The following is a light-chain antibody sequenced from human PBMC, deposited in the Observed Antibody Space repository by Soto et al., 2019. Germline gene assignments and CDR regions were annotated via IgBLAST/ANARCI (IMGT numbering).Light chain of an antibody. Sequence: QSALTQPRSVSGSPGQSVTISCTGSSSDVGGYNYVSWYQQQPGKAPKLLIYDVTIRTSGVSARFSGSKSGNTASLTISGLQAEDDADYFCCSSEGTYTSFVFGTGTKVTVL. CDR2: DVT. V-gene: IGLV2-11*01. CDR1: SSDVGGYNY. CDR3: CSSEGTYTSFV. J-gene: IGLJ1*01.